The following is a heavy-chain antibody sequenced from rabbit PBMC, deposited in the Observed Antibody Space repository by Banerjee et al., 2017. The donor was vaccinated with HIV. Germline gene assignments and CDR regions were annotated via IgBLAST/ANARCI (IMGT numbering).Heavy chain of an antibody. CDR2: IDGGSSGST. CDR1: GFSLSNKYV. Sequence: QEQLVESGGDLVKPGASLTLTCTASGFSLSNKYVMCWVRQAPGKGLEWIGCIDGGSSGSTYYASWAKGRFTISKTSSTTVTLQLTSLTAADTATLFCARGGSSGWDLRGQGTLVTVS. J-gene: IGHJ4*01. CDR3: ARGGSSGWDL. D-gene: IGHD1-1*01. V-gene: IGHV1S45*01.